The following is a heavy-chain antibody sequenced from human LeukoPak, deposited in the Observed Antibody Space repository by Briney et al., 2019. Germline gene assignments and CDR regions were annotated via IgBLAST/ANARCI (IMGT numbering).Heavy chain of an antibody. CDR1: GYTFTGYY. CDR3: ARVSQGSSYYYYFGMDV. Sequence: TSVKVSCKASGYTFTGYYMHWVRQAPGQGLEWMGRINPNSGGTNYAQKFQGRVTMTRDTSISTAYMELSRLRSDDTAVYYCARVSQGSSYYYYFGMDVWGQGTTVTVSS. V-gene: IGHV1-2*06. CDR2: INPNSGGT. D-gene: IGHD6-6*01. J-gene: IGHJ6*02.